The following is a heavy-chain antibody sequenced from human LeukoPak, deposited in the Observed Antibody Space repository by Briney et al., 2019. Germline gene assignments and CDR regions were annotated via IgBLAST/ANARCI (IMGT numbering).Heavy chain of an antibody. D-gene: IGHD3-10*01. J-gene: IGHJ4*02. CDR2: IYDSGST. CDR3: ARGMLRGIPFDY. Sequence: PSETLSLTCTVSGGSIRNYYWSWIRQPPGKGLEWIGYIYDSGSTNFNSALKSRVTMSVDTSNNQFSLKLSSVTAAGTAVYYCARGMLRGIPFDYWGQGTLVTVSS. CDR1: GGSIRNYY. V-gene: IGHV4-59*01.